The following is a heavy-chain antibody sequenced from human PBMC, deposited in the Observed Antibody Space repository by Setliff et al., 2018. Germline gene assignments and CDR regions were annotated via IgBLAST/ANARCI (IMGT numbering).Heavy chain of an antibody. CDR3: ARDVFDFRTGQAGP. CDR2: INPHGSEK. CDR1: GLSYTNDW. J-gene: IGHJ5*02. V-gene: IGHV3-7*01. Sequence: GGSLRLSCTASGLSYTNDWVSWVRQAPGKGLEWLASINPHGSEKYYADSVKGRFTISRDNAKNSLYLQMNSLRVEDTAVYYCARDVFDFRTGQAGPWGQGTLVTVPQ. D-gene: IGHD3-3*01.